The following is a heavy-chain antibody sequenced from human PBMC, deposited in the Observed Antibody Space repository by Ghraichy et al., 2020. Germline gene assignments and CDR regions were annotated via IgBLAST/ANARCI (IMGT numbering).Heavy chain of an antibody. V-gene: IGHV3-7*01. D-gene: IGHD3-10*01. CDR3: ANGVRGGY. J-gene: IGHJ4*02. Sequence: GSLRLSCVASGFTFSSYWMSWVRQDPGKGLEWVANIKEDGSAKHYVDSVKGRFTISRDNAKNSLYLQMNSLRAEDTAVYYCANGVRGGYWGQGILVTVSS. CDR1: GFTFSSYW. CDR2: IKEDGSAK.